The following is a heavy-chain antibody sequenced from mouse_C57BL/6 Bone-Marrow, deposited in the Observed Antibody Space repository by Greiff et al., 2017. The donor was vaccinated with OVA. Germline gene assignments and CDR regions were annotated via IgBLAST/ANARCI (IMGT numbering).Heavy chain of an antibody. CDR1: GFTFTDYY. V-gene: IGHV7-3*01. D-gene: IGHD3-2*02. CDR2: IRNKANGYTT. Sequence: EVKLMESGGGLVQPGGSLSLSCAASGFTFTDYYMSWVRQPPGKELEWLGFIRNKANGYTTEYSASVKGRFTISRDNSQSILYLQMNAVRAEDSASDCGARFLQGFAYWGQGTLVTVSA. J-gene: IGHJ3*01. CDR3: ARFLQGFAY.